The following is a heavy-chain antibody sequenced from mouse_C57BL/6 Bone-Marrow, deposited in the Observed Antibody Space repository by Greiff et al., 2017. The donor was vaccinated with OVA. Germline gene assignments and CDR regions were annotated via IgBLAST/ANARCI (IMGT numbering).Heavy chain of an antibody. CDR1: GFNIKDDY. CDR2: IDPENGDT. Sequence: VQLQQSGAELVRPGASVKLSCTASGFNIKDDYMHWVKQRPEQGLEWIGWIDPENGDTEYASKFQGKATIPADTSSNTAYLQLSSLTSEDTAVYYCTPLDYYGSSYFDYWGQGTTLTVSS. J-gene: IGHJ2*01. CDR3: TPLDYYGSSYFDY. D-gene: IGHD1-1*01. V-gene: IGHV14-4*01.